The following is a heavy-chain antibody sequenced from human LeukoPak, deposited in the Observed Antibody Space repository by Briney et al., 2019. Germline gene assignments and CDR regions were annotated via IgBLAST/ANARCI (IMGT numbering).Heavy chain of an antibody. CDR1: GGSISSGGYY. CDR3: ARLDVESYGSGSSYFGY. CDR2: IHYSGST. Sequence: TASQTLSLTCTVSGGSISSGGYYWSWIRQHPGKGLEWIGYIHYSGSTYYNPSLKSRVTISVDTSKNQFSLKLSSVTAADTAVYYCARLDVESYGSGSSYFGYWGQGTLVTVSS. J-gene: IGHJ4*02. V-gene: IGHV4-31*03. D-gene: IGHD3-10*01.